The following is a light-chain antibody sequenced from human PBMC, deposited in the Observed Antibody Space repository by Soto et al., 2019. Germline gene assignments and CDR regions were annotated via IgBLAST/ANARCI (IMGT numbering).Light chain of an antibody. Sequence: QSALTQPASVSGSPGQSITVSCTGTSSDVGAYNFVSWYQQYPGKAPKLTIFEVSNRPSGVSNRFSGSTSGNTASLTISGLQPEDEAAYYCSSYTSSYSWVFGGGTKRTVL. CDR1: SSDVGAYNF. V-gene: IGLV2-14*01. CDR3: SSYTSSYSWV. J-gene: IGLJ3*02. CDR2: EVS.